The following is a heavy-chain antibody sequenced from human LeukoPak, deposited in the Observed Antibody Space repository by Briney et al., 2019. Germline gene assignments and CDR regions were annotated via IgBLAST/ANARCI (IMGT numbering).Heavy chain of an antibody. Sequence: GGSLRLSCAASGFTFSTYTMNWVRQAPGKGLEWVSSISSSSSYIAYSDSVKGRFTISRDNAKNSLYLQMNSLRAEDTAVYYCARGSDAGTRECDYWGQGTLVTVSS. D-gene: IGHD6-13*01. CDR2: ISSSSSYI. CDR1: GFTFSTYT. V-gene: IGHV3-21*01. J-gene: IGHJ4*02. CDR3: ARGSDAGTRECDY.